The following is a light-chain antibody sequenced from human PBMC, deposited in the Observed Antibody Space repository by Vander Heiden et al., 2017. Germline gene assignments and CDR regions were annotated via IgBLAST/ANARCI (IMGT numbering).Light chain of an antibody. CDR1: QSVSTW. CDR3: QLYDTYGT. CDR2: KAS. V-gene: IGKV1-5*03. J-gene: IGKJ1*01. Sequence: DIQMTQSPSTLSASIGDRVIITCRASQSVSTWLAWYQQKPGKAPKLLIYKASSLESGVPSRFSGSGSGTEFTLTISSLQPDDFATYYCQLYDTYGTFGQGTKVDIK.